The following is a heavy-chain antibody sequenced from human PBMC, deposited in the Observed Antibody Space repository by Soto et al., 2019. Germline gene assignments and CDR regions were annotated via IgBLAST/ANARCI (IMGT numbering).Heavy chain of an antibody. D-gene: IGHD2-21*01. CDR1: GGSISTYY. V-gene: IGHV4-59*01. Sequence: SETLSLTCTVSGGSISTYYWSWIRQPPGKGLEWIGYIYYDGSTSYNPSLRSRVTISVDTSKNQFSLILSSVTSADTAVYYCVREDWHRFDSWGQGTLVTVS. CDR2: IYYDGST. J-gene: IGHJ4*02. CDR3: VREDWHRFDS.